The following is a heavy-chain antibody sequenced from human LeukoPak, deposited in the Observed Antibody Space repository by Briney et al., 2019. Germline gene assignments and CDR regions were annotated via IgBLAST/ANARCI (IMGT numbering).Heavy chain of an antibody. CDR3: ARQLRSWAAAGTGWFDP. CDR1: GGSISSSSYY. J-gene: IGHJ5*02. Sequence: KPSETPSLTCTVSGGSISSSSYYWGWIRQPPGKGLEWIGSIYYSGSIYYNPSLKSRVTMSVDTSKNQFSLKLSSVTAADTAVYSCARQLRSWAAAGTGWFDPWGQGTLVTVSS. V-gene: IGHV4-39*01. D-gene: IGHD6-13*01. CDR2: IYYSGSI.